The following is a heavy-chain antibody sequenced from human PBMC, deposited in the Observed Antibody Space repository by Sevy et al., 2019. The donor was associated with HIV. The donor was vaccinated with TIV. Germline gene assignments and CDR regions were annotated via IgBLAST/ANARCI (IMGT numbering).Heavy chain of an antibody. J-gene: IGHJ4*02. CDR3: ARHDPVGYCSSTSCYSGDY. V-gene: IGHV5-51*01. CDR2: IYPGDSDT. CDR1: GYSFTSYW. Sequence: GESLKISCKGSGYSFTSYWIGWVRQMPGKGLEWMGIIYPGDSDTRYSPSFQGQVTISADKSISTAYLQWRSLKASDTAMYYCARHDPVGYCSSTSCYSGDYWGQGTLVTVSS. D-gene: IGHD2-2*02.